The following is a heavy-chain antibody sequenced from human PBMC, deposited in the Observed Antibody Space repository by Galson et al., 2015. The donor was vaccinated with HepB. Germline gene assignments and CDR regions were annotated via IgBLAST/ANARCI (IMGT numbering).Heavy chain of an antibody. V-gene: IGHV2-26*01. CDR1: GFSLSNARMG. D-gene: IGHD3-10*01. J-gene: IGHJ5*02. Sequence: PALVKPTQTLTLTCTVSGFSLSNARMGVSWIRQPPGKALEWLAHIFSNDEKSYSTSLKSRLTISKDTSKSQVVLTMTNMDPVDTATYYCARTSYGSGSYLNWFDPWGQGTLVTVSS. CDR3: ARTSYGSGSYLNWFDP. CDR2: IFSNDEK.